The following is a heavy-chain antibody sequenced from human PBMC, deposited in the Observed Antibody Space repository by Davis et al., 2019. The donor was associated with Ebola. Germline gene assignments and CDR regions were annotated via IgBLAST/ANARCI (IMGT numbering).Heavy chain of an antibody. V-gene: IGHV4-30-2*01. J-gene: IGHJ5*02. Sequence: SETLSLTCAVSGGSISSGGYSWSWIRQPPGKGLEWIGYIYHSGSTYYNPSLKSRVTISVDRSKNQFSLKLSSVTAADTAVYYCARDQTTVTTNWFDPWGQGTLVTVSS. CDR1: GGSISSGGYS. CDR3: ARDQTTVTTNWFDP. D-gene: IGHD4-11*01. CDR2: IYHSGST.